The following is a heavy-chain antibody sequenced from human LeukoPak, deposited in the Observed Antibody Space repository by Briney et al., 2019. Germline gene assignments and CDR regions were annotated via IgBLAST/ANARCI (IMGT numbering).Heavy chain of an antibody. CDR1: GFTFSSYW. Sequence: GGSLRLSCAASGFTFSSYWMSWVRQAPGKGLEWVANIKQDGSEKYYVDSVKGRFIISRDNAKSSLSLQMNSLRVEDTAVYYCVRDGSVGSGRHFEYWGQGTLVTVSS. CDR3: VRDGSVGSGRHFEY. D-gene: IGHD1-26*01. J-gene: IGHJ4*02. V-gene: IGHV3-7*01. CDR2: IKQDGSEK.